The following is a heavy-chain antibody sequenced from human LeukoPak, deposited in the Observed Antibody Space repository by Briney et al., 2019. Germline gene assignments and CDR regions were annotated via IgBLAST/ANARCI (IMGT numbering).Heavy chain of an antibody. Sequence: SETLSLTRTVSGGSISSYYWSWIRQPPGKGLEWIGYIYYSGSTNYNPSLESRVTISLDTSNNQFSLKLSSVTAADTAVYYCAREVWNYGRTYYFDYWGQGTLVTVS. D-gene: IGHD1-7*01. J-gene: IGHJ4*02. CDR2: IYYSGST. CDR3: AREVWNYGRTYYFDY. V-gene: IGHV4-59*01. CDR1: GGSISSYY.